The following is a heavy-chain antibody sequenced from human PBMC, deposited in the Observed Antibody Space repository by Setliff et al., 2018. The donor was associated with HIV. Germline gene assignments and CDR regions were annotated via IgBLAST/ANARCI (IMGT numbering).Heavy chain of an antibody. CDR3: VRDHRPSNNNWHHWFDP. J-gene: IGHJ5*02. CDR1: GFTFSNYV. D-gene: IGHD1-1*01. CDR2: ISYDGSNK. V-gene: IGHV3-30*03. Sequence: HPGGSLRLSCAASGFTFSNYVINWVRQAPGKGLEWVAVISYDGSNKYYADSVKGRFTISRDNAKNSLYLQMNSLRAEDTAVYYCVRDHRPSNNNWHHWFDPWGQGTLVTVSS.